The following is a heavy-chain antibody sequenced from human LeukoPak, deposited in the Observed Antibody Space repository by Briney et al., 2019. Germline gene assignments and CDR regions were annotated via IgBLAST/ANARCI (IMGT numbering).Heavy chain of an antibody. V-gene: IGHV3-23*01. D-gene: IGHD2-21*02. CDR3: ARGGHIVVVTANSPCDL. CDR1: GFTFSSYG. J-gene: IGHJ2*01. Sequence: GGSLRLSCAASGFTFSSYGMSWVRQAPGKGLEWVSAISGSGGSTYYADSVKGRFTISRDNAKNSLYLQMNSLRAEDTAVYYCARGGHIVVVTANSPCDLWDRGTLVSVSS. CDR2: ISGSGGST.